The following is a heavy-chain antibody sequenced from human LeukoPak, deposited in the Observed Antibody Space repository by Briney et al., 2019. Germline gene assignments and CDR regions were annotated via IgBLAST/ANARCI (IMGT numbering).Heavy chain of an antibody. J-gene: IGHJ4*02. CDR2: ISYDGSNK. Sequence: PGGSLRLSCAASGFTFSSYGMHWVRQAPGKGREWVAVISYDGSNKYYADSVKGRFTISRDNSKNTLYLQMNSLRAEDTAVYYCAKEPERSIFYRGYFDYWGQGTLVTVSS. V-gene: IGHV3-30*18. CDR1: GFTFSSYG. CDR3: AKEPERSIFYRGYFDY. D-gene: IGHD3-9*01.